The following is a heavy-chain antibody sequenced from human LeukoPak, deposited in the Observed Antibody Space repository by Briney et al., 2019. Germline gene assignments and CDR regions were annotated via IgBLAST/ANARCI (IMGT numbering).Heavy chain of an antibody. V-gene: IGHV4-34*01. CDR3: ARDRYVGTTTAGDSDS. D-gene: IGHD1-26*01. CDR2: INHSGST. Sequence: SETLSLTCAAYGGSFSGYYWSWIRQPPGKGLEWIGEINHSGSTNYNPSLKSRVTISVDTSKNQFSLKLSSVTAADTAVYYCARDRYVGTTTAGDSDSWGQGTLVTVSS. CDR1: GGSFSGYY. J-gene: IGHJ4*02.